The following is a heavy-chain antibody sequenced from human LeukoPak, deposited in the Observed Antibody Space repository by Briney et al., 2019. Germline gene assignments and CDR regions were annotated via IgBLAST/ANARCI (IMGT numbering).Heavy chain of an antibody. CDR3: ARGYYDFWSGYTNSRDYFYHYMDV. D-gene: IGHD3-3*01. CDR1: GGTFSSYA. J-gene: IGHJ6*03. V-gene: IGHV1-69*05. Sequence: SVKVSCKASGGTFSSYAITGVRQAPGQGLKWMGGIIPSFGTANYAQRFQGRVTITTDDSTSTVYMELSSLRSEDTAVYYCARGYYDFWSGYTNSRDYFYHYMDVWGKGTTVTVSS. CDR2: IIPSFGTA.